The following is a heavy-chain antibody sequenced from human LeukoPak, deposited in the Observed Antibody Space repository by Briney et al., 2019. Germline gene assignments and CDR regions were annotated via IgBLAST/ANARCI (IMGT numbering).Heavy chain of an antibody. Sequence: PGGSLRLSCAASGFIFSNYWMSWVRQAPGKGLEWVASIKEDGSDKYYVDSVKGRFTISRDKAKNSLYLQMDRLRVEDTALYYCARDGDMSAYEIWGQGHGSPSLQ. CDR1: GFIFSNYW. CDR3: ARDGDMSAYEI. J-gene: IGHJ3*02. CDR2: IKEDGSDK. V-gene: IGHV3-7*01. D-gene: IGHD2-15*01.